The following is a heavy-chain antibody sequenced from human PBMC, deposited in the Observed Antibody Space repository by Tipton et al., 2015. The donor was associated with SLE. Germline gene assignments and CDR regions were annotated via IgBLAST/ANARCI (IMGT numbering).Heavy chain of an antibody. CDR3: AKAETPGTYYYYGMDV. V-gene: IGHV3-66*01. CDR1: GFSVTGNY. Sequence: SLRLSCVASGFSVTGNYMSWVRQAPGKGLEWVSLLSSGGVTYYTDSVQGRFTISRDNSKNTLYLQMNSLRAEDTAVYYCAKAETPGTYYYYGMDVWGQGTTVTVSS. J-gene: IGHJ6*02. CDR2: LSSGGVT.